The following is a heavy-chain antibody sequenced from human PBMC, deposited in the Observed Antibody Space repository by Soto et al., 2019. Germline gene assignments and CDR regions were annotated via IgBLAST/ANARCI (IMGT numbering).Heavy chain of an antibody. V-gene: IGHV3-7*05. CDR1: GFTFSSYW. J-gene: IGHJ4*02. CDR3: AKGSSWYSVDDY. D-gene: IGHD6-13*01. CDR2: IKQDGSEK. Sequence: GGSLRLSCVASGFTFSSYWMNWVRQAPGKGLEWVASIKQDGSEKYYLDSVKGRFTISRDNSKNTLYLQMNSLRAEDTAGYYCAKGSSWYSVDDYSGQGTQVTVSS.